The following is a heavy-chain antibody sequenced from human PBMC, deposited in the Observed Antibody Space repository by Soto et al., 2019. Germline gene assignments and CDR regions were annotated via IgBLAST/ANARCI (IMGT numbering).Heavy chain of an antibody. D-gene: IGHD3-16*01. V-gene: IGHV4-59*01. CDR2: IYYSGST. CDR3: ARERGTVGDFDY. CDR1: GGSISSYY. Sequence: QVQLQESGPGLVKPSETLSLTCTVSGGSISSYYWSWIRQPPGKGLEWIGYIYYSGSTNYNPSLESRVTISVDTSKNQFSLKLSSVTAADTAVYYCARERGTVGDFDYWGQGTLVTVSS. J-gene: IGHJ4*02.